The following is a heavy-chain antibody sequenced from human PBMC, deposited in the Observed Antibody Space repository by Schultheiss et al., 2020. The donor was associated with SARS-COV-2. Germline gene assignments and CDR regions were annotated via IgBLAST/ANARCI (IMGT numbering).Heavy chain of an antibody. CDR3: VKEGEEMGAS. J-gene: IGHJ4*02. D-gene: IGHD3-16*01. V-gene: IGHV3-30*01. CDR1: GFTFSSYA. Sequence: GGSLRLSCAASGFTFSSYAMHWVRQAPGKGLEWVAVISYDGRNKYYADSVKGRFTISRDNSKNTLYMQMNSLRADDTAVYYCVKEGEEMGASWGQGTLVTVSS. CDR2: ISYDGRNK.